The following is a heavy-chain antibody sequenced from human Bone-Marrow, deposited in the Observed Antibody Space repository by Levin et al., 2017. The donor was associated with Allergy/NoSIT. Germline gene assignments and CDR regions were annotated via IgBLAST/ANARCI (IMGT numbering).Heavy chain of an antibody. CDR3: AKGLYSSGWYRGVDY. CDR2: ISGSGGST. Sequence: GESLKISCAASGFTFSSYAMNWVRRAPGKGLEWVSAISGSGGSTYYADSVKGRFTISRDNSKNTLYLQMNSLRAEDTAVYYCAKGLYSSGWYRGVDYWGQGTLVTVSS. V-gene: IGHV3-23*01. J-gene: IGHJ4*02. CDR1: GFTFSSYA. D-gene: IGHD6-19*01.